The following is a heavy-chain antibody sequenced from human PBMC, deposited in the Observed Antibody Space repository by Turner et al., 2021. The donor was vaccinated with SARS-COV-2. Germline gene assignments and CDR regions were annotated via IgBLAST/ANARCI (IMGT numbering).Heavy chain of an antibody. Sequence: QVQLVQSGAEVKKPGSSVKVSCKASGGPFSSYAISWVRQAPGQGLEWMGGIIPMFGTANYAQKCQGRVTITADESTSTAYMELSSLRSEDTAVYYCARLGRAAYYYDSSGYPDWGQGTLFTVSS. V-gene: IGHV1-69*01. CDR2: IIPMFGTA. CDR3: ARLGRAAYYYDSSGYPD. J-gene: IGHJ4*02. CDR1: GGPFSSYA. D-gene: IGHD3-22*01.